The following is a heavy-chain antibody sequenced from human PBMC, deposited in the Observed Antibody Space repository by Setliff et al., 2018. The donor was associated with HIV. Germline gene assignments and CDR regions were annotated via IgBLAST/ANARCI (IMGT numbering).Heavy chain of an antibody. CDR2: IYFNLQT. D-gene: IGHD2-15*01. CDR3: ARVVVAYNWFDP. J-gene: IGHJ5*02. Sequence: SETLSLTCAVSGVSISSSNWWSWVRQPPGKGLEWIGEIYFNLQTNYNPAFKSRVSMGLDNAKNQFSLKLRSVTAADTAVYYCARVVVAYNWFDPWGQETLVTVSS. CDR1: GVSISSSNW. V-gene: IGHV4-4*02.